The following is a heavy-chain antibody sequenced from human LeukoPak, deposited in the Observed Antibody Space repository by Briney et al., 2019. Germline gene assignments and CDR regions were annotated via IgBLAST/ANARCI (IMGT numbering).Heavy chain of an antibody. Sequence: GGALKISRKGFGYSFTSYWIGWVRQMPGKGLGGMGIIYPGDSDIRYSPSFQGQVTISADKSISTAYLQWSSLKASGTAMYYCARQFGGNSEFDYWGQGTLVTVSS. J-gene: IGHJ4*02. CDR1: GYSFTSYW. D-gene: IGHD4-23*01. CDR2: IYPGDSDI. CDR3: ARQFGGNSEFDY. V-gene: IGHV5-51*01.